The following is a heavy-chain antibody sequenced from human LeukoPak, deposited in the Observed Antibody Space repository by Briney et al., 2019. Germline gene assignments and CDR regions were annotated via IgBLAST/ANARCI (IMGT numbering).Heavy chain of an antibody. D-gene: IGHD5-18*01. CDR2: IYYSGST. Sequence: PSETLSLTCTVSGGSISSSSYYWVWIRQPPGKGLEWIGSIYYSGSTYYNPSLKSRVTISVDTSKNQFSLKLSSVTAADTAVYYCASSSTAMVTPFDYWGQGTLVTVSS. CDR1: GGSISSSSYY. J-gene: IGHJ4*02. CDR3: ASSSTAMVTPFDY. V-gene: IGHV4-39*01.